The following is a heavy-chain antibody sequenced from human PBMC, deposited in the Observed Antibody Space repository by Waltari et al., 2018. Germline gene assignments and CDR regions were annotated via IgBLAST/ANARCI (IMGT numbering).Heavy chain of an antibody. V-gene: IGHV3-74*01. Sequence: EVQLVESGGGVVQPGGSLRRSWAASGVSFSTYWMNWARKVPGEGLVWVSRINPDGNTVVYADSVKGRFTTSRDNAKNTLYLQMNSLRDDDTAVYYCARSAFMDVWGQGTTVTVSS. CDR1: GVSFSTYW. CDR3: ARSAFMDV. J-gene: IGHJ6*02. CDR2: INPDGNTV.